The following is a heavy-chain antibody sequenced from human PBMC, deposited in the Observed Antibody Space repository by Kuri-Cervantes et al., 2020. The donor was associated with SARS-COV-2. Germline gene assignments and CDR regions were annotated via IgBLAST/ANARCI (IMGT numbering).Heavy chain of an antibody. Sequence: GGSLRLSCAASGFTFSGYSMNWVRQAPGKGLVWVSRTNSDGISTSYADSVKGRFTISRDNAKNTLYLQLNSLGAEDTAVYYCARGGVVTADWYLDLWGRGTLVTVSS. CDR3: ARGGVVTADWYLDL. CDR1: GFTFSGYS. D-gene: IGHD2-21*02. J-gene: IGHJ2*01. CDR2: TNSDGIST. V-gene: IGHV3-74*01.